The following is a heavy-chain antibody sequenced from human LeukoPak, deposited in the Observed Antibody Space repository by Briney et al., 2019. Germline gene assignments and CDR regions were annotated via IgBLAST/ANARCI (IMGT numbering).Heavy chain of an antibody. CDR3: AKGGYYMDV. CDR2: IWYDGSNK. CDR1: GFTFSSYD. Sequence: SGGSLRLSCAASGFTFSSYDMHWVRQAPGKGLEWVAVIWYDGSNKYYADSVKGRFTISRDNSENALYLQMNSLRAEDTAVYYCAKGGYYMDVWGKGTTVSVSS. J-gene: IGHJ6*03. V-gene: IGHV3-33*06.